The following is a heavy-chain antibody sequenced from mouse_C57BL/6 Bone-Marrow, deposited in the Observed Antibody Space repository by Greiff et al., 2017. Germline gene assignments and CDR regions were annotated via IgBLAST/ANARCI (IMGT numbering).Heavy chain of an antibody. D-gene: IGHD2-4*01. V-gene: IGHV1-39*01. Sequence: EVKLMESGPELVKPGASVKISCKASGYSFTDYNMNWVKQSNGKSLEWIGVINPNYGTTSYNQKFKGKSTLTVAQSSSTAYMQLNSLTSEDSAVYYCVIYYDYEAWFAYWGQGTLVTVSA. CDR2: INPNYGTT. CDR1: GYSFTDYN. J-gene: IGHJ3*01. CDR3: VIYYDYEAWFAY.